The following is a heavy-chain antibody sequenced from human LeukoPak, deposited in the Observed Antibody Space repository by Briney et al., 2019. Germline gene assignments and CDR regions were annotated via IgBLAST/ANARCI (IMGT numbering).Heavy chain of an antibody. CDR2: IYYSGST. D-gene: IGHD3-10*01. Sequence: SETLSLTCAVYGGSFSGCYWSWIRQPPGKGLEWIGDIYYSGSTNYNPSLKSRVTISVDTSKNQFSLKLSSVTAADTAVYYCARGGRITMVRGVINFDYWGQGTLVTVSS. V-gene: IGHV4-59*01. CDR3: ARGGRITMVRGVINFDY. J-gene: IGHJ4*02. CDR1: GGSFSGCY.